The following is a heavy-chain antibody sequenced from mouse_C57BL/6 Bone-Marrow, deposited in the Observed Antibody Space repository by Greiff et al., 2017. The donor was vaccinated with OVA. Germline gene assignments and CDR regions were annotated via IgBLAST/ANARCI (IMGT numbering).Heavy chain of an antibody. CDR3: ARSDSSSAGFAY. Sequence: EVKLVESGGGLVQPGGSLNLSCAASGFTFTDYYMSWVRQPPGKALEWLGFIRNKANGYTTEYSASVKGRFTISRDTSQSILYLQMNALRAEDSATYYCARSDSSSAGFAYWGQGTLVTVSA. CDR2: IRNKANGYTT. V-gene: IGHV7-3*01. CDR1: GFTFTDYY. D-gene: IGHD1-1*01. J-gene: IGHJ3*01.